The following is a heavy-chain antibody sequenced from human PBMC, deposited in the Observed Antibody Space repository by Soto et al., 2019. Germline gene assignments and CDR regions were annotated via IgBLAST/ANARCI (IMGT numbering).Heavy chain of an antibody. D-gene: IGHD3-10*01. V-gene: IGHV1-3*01. CDR3: ARFYGSGSWRGYYMDV. J-gene: IGHJ6*03. Sequence: ASVKVPCKASGYTFTSYAMHWVRQAPGQRLEWMGWINAGNGNTKYSQKFQGRVTITRETSASTAYMELSSLRSEDTAVYYCARFYGSGSWRGYYMDVWGKGTTVTVSS. CDR1: GYTFTSYA. CDR2: INAGNGNT.